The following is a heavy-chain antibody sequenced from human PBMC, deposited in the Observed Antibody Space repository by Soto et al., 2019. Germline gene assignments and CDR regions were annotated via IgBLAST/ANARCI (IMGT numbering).Heavy chain of an antibody. CDR3: ARLEPRYVRGPPYYYMDV. CDR1: GGSFSGYY. J-gene: IGHJ6*03. CDR2: INHSGST. Sequence: SETLSLTCAVYGGSFSGYYWSWIRQPPGKGLEWIGEINHSGSTNYNPSLKSRVTISVDTSKNQFSLKLSSVTAADTAVYYCARLEPRYVRGPPYYYMDVWSKGTTVTVSS. V-gene: IGHV4-34*01. D-gene: IGHD3-16*01.